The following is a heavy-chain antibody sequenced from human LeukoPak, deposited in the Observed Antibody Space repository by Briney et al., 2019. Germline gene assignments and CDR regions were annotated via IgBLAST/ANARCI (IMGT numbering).Heavy chain of an antibody. D-gene: IGHD2-2*01. CDR2: IIPMYETP. CDR1: GGTFSINA. Sequence: SVKVSCKASGGTFSINAITWVRQAPGQGLEWMGGIIPMYETPKYTQKFQGRVTIATDESTNTAYMELSSLRSEDTAVYYCARDKNSGECVSNSCYGVWPLDIWGQGTMVTVSS. CDR3: ARDKNSGECVSNSCYGVWPLDI. J-gene: IGHJ3*02. V-gene: IGHV1-69*05.